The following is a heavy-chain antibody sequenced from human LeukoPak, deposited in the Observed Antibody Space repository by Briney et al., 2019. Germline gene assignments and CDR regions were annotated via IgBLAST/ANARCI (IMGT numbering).Heavy chain of an antibody. Sequence: PSETLSLTCTVSGGSISSYYWSWIRQPAGKGLEWIGRIYTSGSTNYNPSLKSRVTMSVDTSKNQFSLKLSSVTAADTAVYYCARDLRPHYDILTGPSVDVWGKGTTVTISS. CDR3: ARDLRPHYDILTGPSVDV. J-gene: IGHJ6*04. V-gene: IGHV4-4*07. D-gene: IGHD3-9*01. CDR2: IYTSGST. CDR1: GGSISSYY.